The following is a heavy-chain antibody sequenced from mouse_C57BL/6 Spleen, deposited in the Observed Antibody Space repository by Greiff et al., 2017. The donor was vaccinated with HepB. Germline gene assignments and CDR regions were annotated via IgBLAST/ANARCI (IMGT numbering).Heavy chain of an antibody. CDR1: GYAFTNYL. D-gene: IGHD2-3*01. V-gene: IGHV1-54*01. CDR3: ARGDGYLCYAKGC. J-gene: IGHJ4*01. Sequence: QVQLQQSGAELVRPGTSVKVSCKASGYAFTNYLIEWVKQRPGQGLEWIGVINPGSGGTNYNEKFKGKATLTADKSSSTAYMQLSSLTSEDSAVYFCARGDGYLCYAKGCWGQGTSVTVSS. CDR2: INPGSGGT.